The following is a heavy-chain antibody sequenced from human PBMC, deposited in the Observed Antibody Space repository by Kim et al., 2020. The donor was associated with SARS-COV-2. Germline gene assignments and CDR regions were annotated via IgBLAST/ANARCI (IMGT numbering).Heavy chain of an antibody. V-gene: IGHV4-61*02. CDR2: IYTSGST. CDR3: ARDRGYCSSTSCSNWFDP. D-gene: IGHD2-2*01. CDR1: GGSISSGSYY. Sequence: SETLSLTCTVSGGSISSGSYYWSWIRQPAGKGLEWIGRIYTSGSTNYNPSLKSRVTISVDTSKNQFSLKLSSVTAADTAVYYCARDRGYCSSTSCSNWFDPWGQGTLVTVSS. J-gene: IGHJ5*02.